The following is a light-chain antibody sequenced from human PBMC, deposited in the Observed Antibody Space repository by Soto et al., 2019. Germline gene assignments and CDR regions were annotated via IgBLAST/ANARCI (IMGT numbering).Light chain of an antibody. J-gene: IGKJ1*01. CDR3: QQYNSYS. V-gene: IGKV1-5*01. CDR1: QSVSNW. Sequence: EIQSTQPPSTLSASVGERVTITCRARQSVSNWLAWYQQKPGKAPKLLIYDASNLQSGVPSRFSGSGSGTEFTLTISSLQPDDFATYYCQQYNSYSFGQGTKVDI. CDR2: DAS.